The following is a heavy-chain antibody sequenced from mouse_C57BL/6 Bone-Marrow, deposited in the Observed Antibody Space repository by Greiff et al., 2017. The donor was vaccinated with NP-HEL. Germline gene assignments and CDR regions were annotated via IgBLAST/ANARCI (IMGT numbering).Heavy chain of an antibody. CDR3: ARSALLLGGDY. Sequence: VQLQQPGAELVRPGSSVKLSCKASGYTFTSYWMHWVKQRPIQGLEWIGNIDPSDSETHYNQKFKDKATLTVDKSSSTAYMQLSSLTSEDSAVYYCARSALLLGGDYWGQGTLVTVSA. CDR2: IDPSDSET. V-gene: IGHV1-52*01. CDR1: GYTFTSYW. D-gene: IGHD1-1*01. J-gene: IGHJ3*01.